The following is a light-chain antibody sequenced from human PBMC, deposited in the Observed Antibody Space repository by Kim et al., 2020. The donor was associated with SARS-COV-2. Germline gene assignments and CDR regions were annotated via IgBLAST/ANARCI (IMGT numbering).Light chain of an antibody. V-gene: IGLV2-14*01. Sequence: QSALTQPASVSGSPGQSITISCTGTSSDVGGYNYVSWYQQHPGKAPKLMIYDVSKRPSGVSGRFSGSQSGNTASLTISGLQAEDEADYYCSSHTSSNSWVFGGGTQLTVL. CDR3: SSHTSSNSWV. CDR2: DVS. J-gene: IGLJ3*02. CDR1: SSDVGGYNY.